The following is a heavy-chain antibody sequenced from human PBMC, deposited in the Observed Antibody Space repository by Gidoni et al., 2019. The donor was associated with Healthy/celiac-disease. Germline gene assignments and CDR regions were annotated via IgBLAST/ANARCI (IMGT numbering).Heavy chain of an antibody. D-gene: IGHD3-10*01. CDR1: GFTFSSYG. J-gene: IGHJ6*02. V-gene: IGHV3-33*01. Sequence: QVQLVESGGGVVQPGRSLRLSCAASGFTFSSYGMHWVRQAPGKGLGWVAVIWYDGSNKYYADSVKGRFTISRDNSKNTLYLQMNSLRAEDTAVYYCARDQFGWFGELYYYYGMDVWGQGTTVTVSS. CDR2: IWYDGSNK. CDR3: ARDQFGWFGELYYYYGMDV.